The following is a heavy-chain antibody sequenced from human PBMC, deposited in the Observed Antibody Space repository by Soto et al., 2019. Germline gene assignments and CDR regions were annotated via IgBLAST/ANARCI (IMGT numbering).Heavy chain of an antibody. CDR3: ARGPDYEGYFDY. V-gene: IGHV1-69*11. D-gene: IGHD3-22*01. Sequence: QVRLVQSGAEVKKPGSSVKVSCKASGGTFSNYAISWVRQAPGQGLEWMGVIILPLGTPNYAQKFQGSVTISADESMTTVYMEVSGLRSEDTAVYYCARGPDYEGYFDYWGRGTLVTVSS. CDR2: IILPLGTP. J-gene: IGHJ4*02. CDR1: GGTFSNYA.